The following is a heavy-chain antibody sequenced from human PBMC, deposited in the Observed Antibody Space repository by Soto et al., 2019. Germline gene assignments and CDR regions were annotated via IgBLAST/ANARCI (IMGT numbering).Heavy chain of an antibody. D-gene: IGHD1-20*01. CDR2: IIPIFGTA. CDR1: GGTFSSYA. Sequence: QVQLVQSGAEVKKPGSSVKVSCKASGGTFSSYAISWVRQAPGQGLEWMGGIIPIFGTANYAQKFQGRVTITADESTSTAHMELSSLRSEDTAVYYCASQIGYNWNYWYFDLWGRGTLVTVSS. J-gene: IGHJ2*01. CDR3: ASQIGYNWNYWYFDL. V-gene: IGHV1-69*01.